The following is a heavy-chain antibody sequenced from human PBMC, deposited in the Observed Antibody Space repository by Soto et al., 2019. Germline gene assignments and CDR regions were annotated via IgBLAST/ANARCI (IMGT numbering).Heavy chain of an antibody. V-gene: IGHV1-58*02. CDR1: GFTFTSSA. Sequence: GASVKVSCKASGFTFTSSARQWVRQARGQRLEWIGWIVVGSGNTNYARKFQERVTITRDMSTSTAYMELSSLRSEDTAVYYCAAEFFGVVATYYMDVWGKGTTVTVSS. CDR3: AAEFFGVVATYYMDV. CDR2: IVVGSGNT. D-gene: IGHD3-3*01. J-gene: IGHJ6*03.